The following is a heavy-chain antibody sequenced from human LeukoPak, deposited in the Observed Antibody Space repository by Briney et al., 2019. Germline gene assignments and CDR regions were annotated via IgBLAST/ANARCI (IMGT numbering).Heavy chain of an antibody. D-gene: IGHD6-13*01. CDR1: GGSFSGYY. V-gene: IGHV4-34*01. J-gene: IGHJ6*02. CDR3: ARVAAAAGTVYYGMDV. Sequence: SETLPLTCAVYGGSFSGYYWSWIRQPPGKGLEWIGEINHSGSTNYNPSLKSRVTISVDTSKNQFSLKLSSVTAADTAVYYCARVAAAAGTVYYGMDVWGQGTTVTVSS. CDR2: INHSGST.